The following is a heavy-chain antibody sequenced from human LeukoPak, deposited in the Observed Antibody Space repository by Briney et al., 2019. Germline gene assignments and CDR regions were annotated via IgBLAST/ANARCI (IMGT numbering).Heavy chain of an antibody. CDR3: ANLAAARNYYGMDV. D-gene: IGHD6-13*01. J-gene: IGHJ6*02. V-gene: IGHV3-30*18. CDR2: ISDDGSNK. Sequence: GGSLRLSCAASGFTFSSYGMHWVRQAPGKGLEWVAVISDDGSNKYYADSVKGRFTISRDNSKNTLYLQMNSLRAEDTAVYYCANLAAARNYYGMDVWGQGTTVTVSS. CDR1: GFTFSSYG.